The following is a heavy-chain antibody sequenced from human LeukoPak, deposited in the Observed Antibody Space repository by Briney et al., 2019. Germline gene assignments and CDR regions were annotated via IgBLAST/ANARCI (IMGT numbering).Heavy chain of an antibody. D-gene: IGHD3-16*01. CDR3: AREQFGAQAINWFDP. CDR2: INTNTGNP. CDR1: GYTFTSYA. V-gene: IGHV7-4-1*02. Sequence: ASVKVSCKASGYTFTSYAMSWVRQAPGQGLEWMGWINTNTGNPTYAQGFTGRFVFSLDTPVSTAYLQISSLKAEDTAVYCCAREQFGAQAINWFDPWGQGTLVTVSS. J-gene: IGHJ5*02.